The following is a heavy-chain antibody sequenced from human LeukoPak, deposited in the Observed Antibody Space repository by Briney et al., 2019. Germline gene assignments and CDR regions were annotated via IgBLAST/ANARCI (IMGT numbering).Heavy chain of an antibody. CDR3: ARVPRDDYYDSSGWIGL. CDR1: GFTFSSYE. V-gene: IGHV3-48*03. Sequence: RSGGSRRLSCAASGFTFSSYEMNWVRQAPGKGLEWVSYISSSGSTIYYADSVKGRFTISRDNAKNSLYLQMNSLRAEDTAVYYCARVPRDDYYDSSGWIGLWGQGTMVTVSS. J-gene: IGHJ3*01. CDR2: ISSSGSTI. D-gene: IGHD3-22*01.